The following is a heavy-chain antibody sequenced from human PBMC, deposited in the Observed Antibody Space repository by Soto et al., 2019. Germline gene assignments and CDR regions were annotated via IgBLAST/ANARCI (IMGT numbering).Heavy chain of an antibody. CDR2: IKRRIDGGTI. V-gene: IGHV3-15*01. CDR1: GFTFSNSY. D-gene: IGHD3-16*01. J-gene: IGHJ3*02. Sequence: EVQLVESGGGLIQPGESLILSCAASGFTFSNSYMSWVRQAPGKGLEWIGRIKRRIDGGTIDYAAPVKGRFIISRDDSQNLLYLHMNSLKTEDTAMYYCGTGGAFDIWGQGTMVTVFS. CDR3: GTGGAFDI.